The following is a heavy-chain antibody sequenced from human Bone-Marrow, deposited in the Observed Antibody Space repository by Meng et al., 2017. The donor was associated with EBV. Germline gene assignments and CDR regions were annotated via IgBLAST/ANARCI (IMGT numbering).Heavy chain of an antibody. D-gene: IGHD2-15*01. Sequence: QRQLQGSGPGLVKPSDTLSLTCTVSGGSISSSSYYWGWIRQPPGKGLEWIGSIYYSGSTYYNPSLKSRVTISVDTSKNQFSLKLSSVTAADTAVYYCARVVAAIDYWGQGTLVTVSS. J-gene: IGHJ4*02. CDR3: ARVVAAIDY. CDR2: IYYSGST. CDR1: GGSISSSSYY. V-gene: IGHV4-39*07.